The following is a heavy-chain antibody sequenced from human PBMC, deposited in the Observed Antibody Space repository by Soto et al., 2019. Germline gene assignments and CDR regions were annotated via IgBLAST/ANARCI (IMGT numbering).Heavy chain of an antibody. D-gene: IGHD1-26*01. Sequence: EVQLVESGGALVQPGGSLRLSCAVSGFTFSNSWMSWVRQTPGKGLEWVANINQDGSEKYYVDSVKGRFTISRDNAKNSLYLQMNSLRAEDTAVYYCARELIVGPAAYFQHWGQGTLVTVSS. V-gene: IGHV3-7*01. CDR2: INQDGSEK. J-gene: IGHJ1*01. CDR1: GFTFSNSW. CDR3: ARELIVGPAAYFQH.